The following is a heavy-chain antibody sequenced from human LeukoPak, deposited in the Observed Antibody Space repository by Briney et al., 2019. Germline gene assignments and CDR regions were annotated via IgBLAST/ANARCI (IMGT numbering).Heavy chain of an antibody. CDR3: ARKNRGYGGNYFDY. V-gene: IGHV4-4*07. Sequence: SETLSLTCTVSGGSISSYYWSWIRQPAGKGLEWIGRIYTSGSTNYNPSLKSRVTMSVDTSKNQFSLKLSSVIAADTAVYYCARKNRGYGGNYFDYWGQGTLVTVSS. CDR1: GGSISSYY. CDR2: IYTSGST. D-gene: IGHD4-23*01. J-gene: IGHJ4*02.